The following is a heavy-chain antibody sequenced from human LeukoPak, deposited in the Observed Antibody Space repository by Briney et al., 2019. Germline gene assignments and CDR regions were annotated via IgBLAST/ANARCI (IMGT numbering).Heavy chain of an antibody. V-gene: IGHV3-43*01. Sequence: GGSLRLSCAASGFTFDDYTMHWVRQAPGKGLEWVSLISWDGGSTYYADSVKGRFTISRDNSKNSLYLQMNSLRTEDTALYYCAKDIVVVSSWWGFDYWGQGTLVTVSS. CDR2: ISWDGGST. CDR3: AKDIVVVSSWWGFDY. CDR1: GFTFDDYT. J-gene: IGHJ4*02. D-gene: IGHD6-13*01.